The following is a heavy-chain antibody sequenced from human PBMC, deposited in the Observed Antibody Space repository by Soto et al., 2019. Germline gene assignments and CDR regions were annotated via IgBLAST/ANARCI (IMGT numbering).Heavy chain of an antibody. CDR3: ARERGTVGDFDY. CDR1: GGSISSYY. Sequence: QVQLQESGPGLVKPSETLSLTCTVSGGSISSYYWSWIRQPPGKGLGWIGYIYYSGSTNYNPSLKSRVTISVDTSKNQFSLKLSSVTAADTAVYYCARERGTVGDFDYWGQGTLVTVSS. D-gene: IGHD3-16*01. CDR2: IYYSGST. J-gene: IGHJ4*02. V-gene: IGHV4-59*01.